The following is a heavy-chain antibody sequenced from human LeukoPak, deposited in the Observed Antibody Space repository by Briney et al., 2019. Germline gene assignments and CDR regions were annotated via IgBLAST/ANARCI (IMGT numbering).Heavy chain of an antibody. CDR2: IKQDGSEK. V-gene: IGHV3-7*01. CDR3: ARDFNYYDSSGLDY. J-gene: IGHJ4*02. D-gene: IGHD3-22*01. Sequence: PGGSLRLSCAASGFTFSSYWMSWVRQAPGKGLEWVANIKQDGSEKYYVDSVKGRFTISRDNAKNSLYLQMNSLRAEDTAVYYCARDFNYYDSSGLDYWGQGTLVTVSS. CDR1: GFTFSSYW.